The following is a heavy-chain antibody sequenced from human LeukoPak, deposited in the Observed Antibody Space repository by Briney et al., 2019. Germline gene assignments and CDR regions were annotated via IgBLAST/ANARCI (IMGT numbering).Heavy chain of an antibody. CDR1: GFAFSTYW. CDR2: LSGDGSST. D-gene: IGHD4-17*01. Sequence: PGGSLRLSCVASGFAFSTYWMHWVRQAPGKGLLCVSRLSGDGSSTKYADSLKGRFTISRDNAKNTLYLQMSSLRAEDTAVYFCARASTTVPNLLDNWGQGTLVTVSS. V-gene: IGHV3-74*03. J-gene: IGHJ4*02. CDR3: ARASTTVPNLLDN.